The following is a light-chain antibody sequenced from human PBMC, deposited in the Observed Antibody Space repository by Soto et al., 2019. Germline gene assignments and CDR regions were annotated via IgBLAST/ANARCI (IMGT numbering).Light chain of an antibody. Sequence: EIVVTQSPRTLSVSPGERATLSCRASQGIATNLAWYQQRPGQAPRPLIYAASSRATDIPARFTGRGSGTEFTITISSLQSEDFAVYFCQQYNNWPMYTFGQGTKLEI. J-gene: IGKJ2*01. V-gene: IGKV3-15*01. CDR2: AAS. CDR1: QGIATN. CDR3: QQYNNWPMYT.